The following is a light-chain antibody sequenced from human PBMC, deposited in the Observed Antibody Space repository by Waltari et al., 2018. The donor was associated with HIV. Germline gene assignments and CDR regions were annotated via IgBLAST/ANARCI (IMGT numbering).Light chain of an antibody. CDR3: CSYAGADTPVV. CDR2: GVN. V-gene: IGLV1-51*01. CDR1: SSNIGYNY. Sequence: QSVLTQPPSVSATPGQKVTISCSGSSSNIGYNYVFWYQQLPGTAPKLIIYGVNTRPSDVSSRFSGSKSGNTAALTISGLQAEDEAVYFCCSYAGADTPVVFGGGTKLTVL. J-gene: IGLJ2*01.